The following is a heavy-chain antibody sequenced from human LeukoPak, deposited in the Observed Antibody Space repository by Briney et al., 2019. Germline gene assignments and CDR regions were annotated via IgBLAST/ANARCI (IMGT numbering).Heavy chain of an antibody. CDR1: GYTFTGYY. Sequence: ASVKVSCKASGYTFTGYYMHWVRQAPGQGLEWMGWINPNSGGTNYAQKFQGRVTMTRDTSISTAYMELSRLRSDDTAVYYCARVSYDILTGYYYGMDVWGQGTTVTVSS. D-gene: IGHD3-9*01. CDR2: INPNSGGT. J-gene: IGHJ6*02. CDR3: ARVSYDILTGYYYGMDV. V-gene: IGHV1-2*02.